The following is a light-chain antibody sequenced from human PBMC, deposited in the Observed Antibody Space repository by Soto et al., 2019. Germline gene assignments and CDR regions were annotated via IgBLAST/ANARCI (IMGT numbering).Light chain of an antibody. CDR3: QQYGSYPPT. CDR2: KAS. V-gene: IGKV1-5*03. J-gene: IGKJ4*02. Sequence: DIQMTQSPSTLSASVGDSVTITFRASQSISSWLAWYQQKPGKAPKLLIYKASSLESGVPSRFSGSGSGTEFTLTISSLQPEDFAAYYCQQYGSYPPTFGGGTKVDIK. CDR1: QSISSW.